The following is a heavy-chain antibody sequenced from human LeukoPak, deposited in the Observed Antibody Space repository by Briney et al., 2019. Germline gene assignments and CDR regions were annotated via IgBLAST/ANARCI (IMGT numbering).Heavy chain of an antibody. J-gene: IGHJ4*02. V-gene: IGHV4-59*08. CDR1: GSSLSSYY. D-gene: IGHD3-10*01. CDR3: ARKYGSGTYAYFDF. Sequence: SETLSLTCTVSGSSLSSYYWSWIRQPPGEGLEWIGYVYYSGSTNYNPSLKSRVTISVDKSKNQFSLKLRNVTAAYTAVYYCARKYGSGTYAYFDFWGQGTLVTVSS. CDR2: VYYSGST.